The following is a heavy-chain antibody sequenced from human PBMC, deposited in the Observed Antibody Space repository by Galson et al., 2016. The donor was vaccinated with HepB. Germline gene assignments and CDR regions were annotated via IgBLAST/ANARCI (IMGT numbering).Heavy chain of an antibody. V-gene: IGHV3-9*01. CDR3: IKASSNGGLDY. CDR2: ITWRSDGI. Sequence: SLRLSCAVSGLTFQDKAMHWIRQGPGKGPEWVSGITWRSDGIGYADSVKGRFTISRDNAKNSLYLQMDSLRVEDTAFYYCIKASSNGGLDYWGRGTLVTVSS. D-gene: IGHD2-8*01. CDR1: GLTFQDKA. J-gene: IGHJ4*02.